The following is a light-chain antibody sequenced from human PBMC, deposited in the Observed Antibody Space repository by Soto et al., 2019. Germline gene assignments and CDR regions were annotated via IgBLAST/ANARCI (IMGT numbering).Light chain of an antibody. CDR3: QHYNSYSEA. J-gene: IGKJ1*01. CDR2: DAS. Sequence: IQFTQSPSSLSASVGDIVTITCLASQNIRNWLAWYQQKPGKAPNPLIYDASSLKSGVPSRFSGSGSGTEFTLTISSLQPDDFATYYCQHYNSYSEAFGQGTKVDIK. CDR1: QNIRNW. V-gene: IGKV1-5*01.